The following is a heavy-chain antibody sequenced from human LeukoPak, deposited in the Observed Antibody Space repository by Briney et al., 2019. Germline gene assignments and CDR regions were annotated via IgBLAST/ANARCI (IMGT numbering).Heavy chain of an antibody. Sequence: GGSLRLSCAASGFTFSSYSMNWVRQAPGKGPEWVSSISSSSSYIYYADSVKGRFTISRDNAKNSLYLQMNSLRAEDTAVYYCARDGWYGGNFDYWGQGTLVTVSS. CDR3: ARDGWYGGNFDY. CDR2: ISSSSSYI. J-gene: IGHJ4*02. D-gene: IGHD2-15*01. V-gene: IGHV3-21*01. CDR1: GFTFSSYS.